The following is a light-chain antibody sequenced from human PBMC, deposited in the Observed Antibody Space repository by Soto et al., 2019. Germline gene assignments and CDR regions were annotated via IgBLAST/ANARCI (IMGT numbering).Light chain of an antibody. CDR2: GAS. Sequence: PGERATLSCRASENVRTFVDWYQQKPGQAPRLLIYGASTRATGIPARFSGSGSGTGFTLTISSLQSEDFAVYYCQQRSNWPPTFGQGTKVDIK. J-gene: IGKJ1*01. V-gene: IGKV3-15*01. CDR1: ENVRTF. CDR3: QQRSNWPPT.